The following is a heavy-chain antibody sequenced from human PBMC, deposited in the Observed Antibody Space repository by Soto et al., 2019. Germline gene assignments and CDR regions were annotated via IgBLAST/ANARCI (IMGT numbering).Heavy chain of an antibody. V-gene: IGHV4-59*01. D-gene: IGHD3-3*01. CDR1: GGSISSYY. J-gene: IGHJ6*03. CDR2: IYYSGST. Sequence: SETLSLTCTVSGGSISSYYWSWIRQPPGKGLEWIGYIYYSGSTNYNPSLKSRVTISVDTSKNQFSLKLSSVTAADTAVYYCARLIYDSLYYYYYMDVWGKGTTVTVSS. CDR3: ARLIYDSLYYYYYMDV.